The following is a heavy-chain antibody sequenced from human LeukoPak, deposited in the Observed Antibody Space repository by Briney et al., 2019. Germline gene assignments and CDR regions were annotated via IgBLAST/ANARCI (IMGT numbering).Heavy chain of an antibody. CDR3: AKPGIAVAGTLTYFQY. D-gene: IGHD6-19*01. V-gene: IGHV3-23*01. CDR2: ISGSGGRT. J-gene: IGHJ1*01. CDR1: GFTFSSSA. Sequence: PGGSLRLSCAASGFTFSSSAMSWVRQAPGKGLEWVSAISGSGGRTYYAASVKGRFTISRDNSKNTMYLQMNSLRAEDTDVSYCAKPGIAVAGTLTYFQYWGQGTLVTVSS.